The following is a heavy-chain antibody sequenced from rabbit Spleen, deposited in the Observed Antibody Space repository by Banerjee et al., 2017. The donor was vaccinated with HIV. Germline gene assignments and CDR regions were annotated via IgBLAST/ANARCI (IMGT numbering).Heavy chain of an antibody. CDR1: EVSFSYSSY. Sequence: QSLEESGGDLVKPGASLTLTCTASEVSFSYSSYICWVRQAPGKGLEWIACIDTGSSGFTYFASWAKGRFTISKTSSTTVTLQMTSLTAADTATYFCARDTSSSFSSYGMDLWGPGTLVTVS. CDR2: IDTGSSGFT. J-gene: IGHJ6*01. V-gene: IGHV1S40*01. CDR3: ARDTSSSFSSYGMDL. D-gene: IGHD1-1*01.